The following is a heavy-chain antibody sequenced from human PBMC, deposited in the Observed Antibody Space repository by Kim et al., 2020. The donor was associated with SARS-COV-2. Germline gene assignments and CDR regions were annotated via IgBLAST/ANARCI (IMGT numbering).Heavy chain of an antibody. Sequence: SVKVSCKASGGTFSSYAISWVRQAPGQGLEWMGGIIPIFGTANYAQKFQGRVTITADESTSTAYMELSSLRSEDTAVYYCARDCPEPTVTPTTYYYGMDVWGQGTTVTVSS. J-gene: IGHJ6*02. V-gene: IGHV1-69*13. D-gene: IGHD4-17*01. CDR1: GGTFSSYA. CDR2: IIPIFGTA. CDR3: ARDCPEPTVTPTTYYYGMDV.